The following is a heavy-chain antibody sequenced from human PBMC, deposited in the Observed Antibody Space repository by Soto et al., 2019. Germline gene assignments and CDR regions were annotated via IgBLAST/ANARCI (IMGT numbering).Heavy chain of an antibody. Sequence: GGSLKLSCAAPGFTFSSYAMPWVRQAPGKGLEWVAVISYDGSNKYYADSVEGRFTISRDNSKNTLYLQMNSLRAEDTAVYYCAGDLGMAAAEAYSPYWGEGTLV. CDR3: AGDLGMAAAEAYSPY. D-gene: IGHD6-13*01. CDR1: GFTFSSYA. J-gene: IGHJ4*02. V-gene: IGHV3-30-3*01. CDR2: ISYDGSNK.